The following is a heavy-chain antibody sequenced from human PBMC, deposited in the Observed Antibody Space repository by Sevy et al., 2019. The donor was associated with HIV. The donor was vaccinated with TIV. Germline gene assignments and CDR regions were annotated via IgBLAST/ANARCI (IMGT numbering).Heavy chain of an antibody. Sequence: GGSLRLSCAASGFTFSSYSMNWVRQAPGKGLEWVSYISSSSSTIYNADSVKGLFTIARDNGKNSLYLQMNSLSDEETAVHYFTGVSLGYCSGGSCYTILDYWGQGTLVTISS. V-gene: IGHV3-48*02. CDR2: ISSSSSTI. CDR3: TGVSLGYCSGGSCYTILDY. J-gene: IGHJ4*02. CDR1: GFTFSSYS. D-gene: IGHD2-15*01.